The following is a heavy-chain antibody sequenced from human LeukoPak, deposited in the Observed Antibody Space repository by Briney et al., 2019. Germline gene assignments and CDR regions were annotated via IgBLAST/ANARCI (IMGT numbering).Heavy chain of an antibody. CDR2: ISAYNGNT. CDR3: ARDYYDSSGYYYEPYYYGMDV. Sequence: ASVKVSCKASGYTFTSYGTSWVRQAPGQGLEWMGWISAYNGNTNYAQKLQGRVTMTTDTSTSTAYMELRSLRSDDTAVYYCARDYYDSSGYYYEPYYYGMDVWGQGTTVTVSS. D-gene: IGHD3-22*01. CDR1: GYTFTSYG. V-gene: IGHV1-18*01. J-gene: IGHJ6*02.